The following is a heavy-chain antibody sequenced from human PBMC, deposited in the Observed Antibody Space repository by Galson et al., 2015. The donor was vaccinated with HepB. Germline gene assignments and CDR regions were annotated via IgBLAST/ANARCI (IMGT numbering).Heavy chain of an antibody. J-gene: IGHJ4*02. CDR2: IYTSGST. CDR1: GGSISSYY. CDR3: ARMISGYCSSTSCYTFDY. D-gene: IGHD2-2*02. V-gene: IGHV4-4*07. Sequence: TLSLTCTVSGGSISSYYWSWIRQPAGKGLEWIGRIYTSGSTNYNPSLKSRVTMSVDTSKNQFSLKLSSVTAADTAVYYCARMISGYCSSTSCYTFDYWGQGTLVTVSS.